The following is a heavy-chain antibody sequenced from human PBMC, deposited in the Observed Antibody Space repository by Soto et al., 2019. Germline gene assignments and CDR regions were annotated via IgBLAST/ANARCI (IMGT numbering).Heavy chain of an antibody. Sequence: EVQLLESGGGLVQPGGSLRLSCAASGFTFSSYAMSWVRQAPGKGLEWVSAISGSGGSTYYADSVKGRFTISRDNSENTLYLQMNSLRAEDTAVYYCASGGITIFGVVTPGGWFDPWGQGTLVTVSS. J-gene: IGHJ5*02. CDR2: ISGSGGST. CDR1: GFTFSSYA. CDR3: ASGGITIFGVVTPGGWFDP. D-gene: IGHD3-3*01. V-gene: IGHV3-23*01.